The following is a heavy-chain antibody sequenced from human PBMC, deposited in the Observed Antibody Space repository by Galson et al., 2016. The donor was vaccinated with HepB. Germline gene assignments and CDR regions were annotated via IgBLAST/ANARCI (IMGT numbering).Heavy chain of an antibody. CDR3: AGAREDVDTLDH. V-gene: IGHV3-74*01. CDR2: INQDGTHT. J-gene: IGHJ4*02. D-gene: IGHD5-18*01. CDR1: GITFRSYW. Sequence: SLRLSCAASGITFRSYWMHWVRQAPGKGLVWVSHINQDGTHTRYADSVKGRLTISRDNAKNTLILQMNSLRAEDTAVYYCAGAREDVDTLDHWGQGTLVTVSS.